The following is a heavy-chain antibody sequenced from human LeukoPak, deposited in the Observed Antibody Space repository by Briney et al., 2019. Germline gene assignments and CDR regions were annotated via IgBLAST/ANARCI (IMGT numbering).Heavy chain of an antibody. Sequence: SETLSLTCAVSGGSISSYNWWSWVRQPPGKGLEWIGAIYHSGSTNYNPSLKSRFTISVDKSKNQFSLKLSSVTAADTAVYYCARNYYGSENYFDYWGQGTLVSVSS. J-gene: IGHJ4*02. CDR1: GGSISSYNW. D-gene: IGHD3-10*01. CDR2: IYHSGST. CDR3: ARNYYGSENYFDY. V-gene: IGHV4-4*02.